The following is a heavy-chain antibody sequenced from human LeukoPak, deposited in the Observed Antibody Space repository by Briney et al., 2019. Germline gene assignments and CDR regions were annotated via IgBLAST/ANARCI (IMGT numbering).Heavy chain of an antibody. CDR1: GSTFTSSA. V-gene: IGHV1-58*01. D-gene: IGHD2-21*01. CDR3: AADLYCGGDCSTRDYSDY. CDR2: IVVGSGNT. Sequence: ASVKVSCKASGSTFTSSAVQWVRQARGQRLEWIGWIVVGSGNTNYAQKFQERVTITRDMSTSTAYMELSSLRSEDTAVYYCAADLYCGGDCSTRDYSDYWGQGTLVTVSS. J-gene: IGHJ4*02.